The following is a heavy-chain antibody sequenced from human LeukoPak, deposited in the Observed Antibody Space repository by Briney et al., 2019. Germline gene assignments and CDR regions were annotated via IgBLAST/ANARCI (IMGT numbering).Heavy chain of an antibody. Sequence: ASVKASCKASGGTFSSYAISWVRQAAGQGLEWMGRIIPILGIANYAQKFPGRVTITADKSTSTAYMELSSLRSEDTAVYYCADEYYDSSGYYYGMDVWGQGTTVTVSS. J-gene: IGHJ6*02. D-gene: IGHD3-22*01. V-gene: IGHV1-69*04. CDR2: IIPILGIA. CDR3: ADEYYDSSGYYYGMDV. CDR1: GGTFSSYA.